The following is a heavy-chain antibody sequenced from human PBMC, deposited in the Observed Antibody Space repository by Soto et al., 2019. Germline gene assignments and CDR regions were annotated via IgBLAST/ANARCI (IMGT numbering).Heavy chain of an antibody. CDR3: TPGREQNFQ. V-gene: IGHV3-66*01. J-gene: IGHJ4*02. CDR2: IYSGGNT. Sequence: EVLLVESGGGLVQPGGSLILSCAASGLTVSNNYITWVRQAPGKGLEWVSLIYSGGNTYYADSVKGRFNISRDSSRNTVYLQMHSLRPEDTAVYYCTPGREQNFQWGQGTLVTVSS. D-gene: IGHD1-26*01. CDR1: GLTVSNNY.